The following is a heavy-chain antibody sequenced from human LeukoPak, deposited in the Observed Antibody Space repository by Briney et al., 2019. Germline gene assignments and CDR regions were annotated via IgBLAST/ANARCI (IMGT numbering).Heavy chain of an antibody. D-gene: IGHD3-10*01. V-gene: IGHV3-43*01. CDR1: GFTFDDYT. CDR2: ISWDGGST. J-gene: IGHJ6*03. CDR3: ARKYGSGSLGYYYMDV. Sequence: GGSLRLSCAASGFTFDDYTMHWVRQAPGKGLEWVSLISWDGGSTYYADSVKGRFTISRDNSKNSLYLQMNSLRTEDTALYYCARKYGSGSLGYYYMDVWGKGTTVTVSS.